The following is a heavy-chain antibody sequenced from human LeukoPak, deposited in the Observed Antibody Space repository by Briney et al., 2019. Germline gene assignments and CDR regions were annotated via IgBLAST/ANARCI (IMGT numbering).Heavy chain of an antibody. CDR3: AKEPGSTGAYDT. CDR2: IRYDGIGK. Sequence: AGTLRLSCAASGFTFSDCSMHWVRLAPGKGLEWVAFIRYDGIGKSYADSVKGRFTVSRYNSKNTLFLQMNSLRTEDTAVYYCAKEPGSTGAYDTWGQGTLVTVSS. D-gene: IGHD5-12*01. J-gene: IGHJ4*02. CDR1: GFTFSDCS. V-gene: IGHV3-30*02.